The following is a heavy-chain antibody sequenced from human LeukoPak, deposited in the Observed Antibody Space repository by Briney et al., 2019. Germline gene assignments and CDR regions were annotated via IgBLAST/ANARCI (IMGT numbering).Heavy chain of an antibody. J-gene: IGHJ6*02. CDR1: GYTFSGYY. Sequence: GASVKVSCKASGYTFSGYYMHWVRQAPGQGLEWMGWINPNSGGTNYAQKFQGRVTMTRDTSISTAYMELSRLRSDDTAVCYCARDLAFGSLSDIMDVWGQGTTVTVSS. CDR2: INPNSGGT. V-gene: IGHV1-2*02. CDR3: ARDLAFGSLSDIMDV. D-gene: IGHD3-3*02.